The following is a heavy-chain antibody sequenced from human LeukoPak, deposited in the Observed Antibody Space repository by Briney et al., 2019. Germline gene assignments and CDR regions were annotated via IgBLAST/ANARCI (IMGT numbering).Heavy chain of an antibody. CDR3: ARERQLVRPWFDP. CDR2: INPNSGGT. CDR1: GYTFTGYY. D-gene: IGHD6-6*01. V-gene: IGHV1-2*02. Sequence: ASVKVSCKASGYTFTGYYMHWVRQAPGQGLEWMGWINPNSGGTTYAQKFQGRVTMTRDTSISTAYMELSRLRSDDTAVYYCARERQLVRPWFDPWGQGTLVTVSS. J-gene: IGHJ5*02.